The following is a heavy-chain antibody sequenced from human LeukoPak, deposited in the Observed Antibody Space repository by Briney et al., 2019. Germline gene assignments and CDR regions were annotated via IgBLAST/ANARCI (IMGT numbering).Heavy chain of an antibody. V-gene: IGHV3-48*03. CDR1: GFTFSNYE. Sequence: PGGSLRLSCAASGFTFSNYEMNWVRQAPGKGLEWISYISSSGSTIYYADSVKGRFTISRDNAKNSPYLQMNSLRVEDSAVYYCARASAPPSYYYYYGMDVWGQGTTVTVSS. CDR3: ARASAPPSYYYYYGMDV. J-gene: IGHJ6*02. CDR2: ISSSGSTI.